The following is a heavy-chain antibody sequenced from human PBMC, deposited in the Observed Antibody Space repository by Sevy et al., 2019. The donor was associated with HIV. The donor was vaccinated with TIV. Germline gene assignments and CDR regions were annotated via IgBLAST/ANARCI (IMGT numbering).Heavy chain of an antibody. CDR3: VRNGAAYDFGFDP. D-gene: IGHD3-16*01. J-gene: IGHJ5*02. Sequence: GGSLRLSCAASGFTFTNYDMNWVRQAPGKGLEWISHISANTRTTYYADPVKGRFTITRVNAKKSLYLQMSSLRVEDTAVYYCVRNGAAYDFGFDPWGQGTLVTVSS. V-gene: IGHV3-48*03. CDR1: GFTFTNYD. CDR2: ISANTRTT.